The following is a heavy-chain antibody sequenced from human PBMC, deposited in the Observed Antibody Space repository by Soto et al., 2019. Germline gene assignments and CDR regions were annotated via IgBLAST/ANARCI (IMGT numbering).Heavy chain of an antibody. V-gene: IGHV3-23*01. Sequence: GGSLRLSCAASGFTFTSYAMSWVRQAPGKGLEWVSVISGSGGTTYYADSVKGRFTISRDNSKNTLYLQMNSLRVEDTAIYYCAKAHLVGATGIDYWGQGTLVTVSS. CDR1: GFTFTSYA. J-gene: IGHJ4*02. CDR2: ISGSGGTT. CDR3: AKAHLVGATGIDY. D-gene: IGHD1-26*01.